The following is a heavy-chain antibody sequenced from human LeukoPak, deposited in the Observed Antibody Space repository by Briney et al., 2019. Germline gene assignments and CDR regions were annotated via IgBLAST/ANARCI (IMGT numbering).Heavy chain of an antibody. CDR3: ARDSSGWYRMDV. J-gene: IGHJ6*02. D-gene: IGHD6-19*01. CDR2: INSDGSST. V-gene: IGHV3-74*01. CDR1: GFTFSSYW. Sequence: GGSLRLSCAVSGFTFSSYWMHWVRQAPGKGLVWVSRINSDGSSTSYADSVKGRFTISRDNAKNTLYLQMNSLRAEDTAVYYCARDSSGWYRMDVWGQGTTVTVSS.